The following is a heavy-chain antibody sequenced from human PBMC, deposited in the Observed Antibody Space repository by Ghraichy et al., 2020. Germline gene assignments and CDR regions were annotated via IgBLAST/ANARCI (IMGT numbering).Heavy chain of an antibody. CDR2: IYSGGST. Sequence: GGSLRLSCAASGFTVSSNYMSWVRQAPGKRLEWVSVIYSGGSTYYADSVKGRFTISRHNSKNTLYLQMNSLRAEDMAVYYCARGGSIPYFDYWGQGTLVTVSS. D-gene: IGHD3-16*01. J-gene: IGHJ4*02. V-gene: IGHV3-53*04. CDR3: ARGGSIPYFDY. CDR1: GFTVSSNY.